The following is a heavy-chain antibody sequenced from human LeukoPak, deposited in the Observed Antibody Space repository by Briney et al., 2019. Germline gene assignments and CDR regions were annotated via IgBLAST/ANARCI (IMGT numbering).Heavy chain of an antibody. CDR1: GGTFSSYA. V-gene: IGHV1-69*13. CDR3: ARAVNYDSSGYYIPGWFDP. Sequence: SVKVSCKASGGTFSSYAISWVRQAPGHGLEWMGGVIPIFGTANYAQQFQGRVTITADESTITAYMQLGSLSSEDTAVYYCARAVNYDSSGYYIPGWFDPWGQGTLVTVSS. J-gene: IGHJ5*02. D-gene: IGHD3-22*01. CDR2: VIPIFGTA.